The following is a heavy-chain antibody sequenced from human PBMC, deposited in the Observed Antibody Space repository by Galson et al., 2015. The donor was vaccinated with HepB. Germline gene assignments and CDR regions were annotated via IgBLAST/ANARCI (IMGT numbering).Heavy chain of an antibody. D-gene: IGHD2-21*02. J-gene: IGHJ3*01. Sequence: SLRLSCAASGFTFSTYFMSWVRQAPGKGLEWVSYISSGSGTIYFADSVKGRFTISRDNAKNSLYLQMNSLRTEDTAVYYCVRAVTAIRSFDVWGQGTMVTVSS. V-gene: IGHV3-48*01. CDR1: GFTFSTYF. CDR2: ISSGSGTI. CDR3: VRAVTAIRSFDV.